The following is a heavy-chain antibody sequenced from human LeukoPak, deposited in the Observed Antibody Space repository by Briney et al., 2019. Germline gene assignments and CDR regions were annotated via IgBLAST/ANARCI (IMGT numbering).Heavy chain of an antibody. J-gene: IGHJ3*02. Sequence: PVRGRFTISRDNAKNTLYLQMNSLRAEDTAVYYCARDWGGVITGTTGTAFDIWGQGTMVTVSS. V-gene: IGHV3-30*07. CDR3: ARDWGGVITGTTGTAFDI. D-gene: IGHD1-7*01.